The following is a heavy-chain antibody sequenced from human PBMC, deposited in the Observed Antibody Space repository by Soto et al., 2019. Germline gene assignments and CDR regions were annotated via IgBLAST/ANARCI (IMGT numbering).Heavy chain of an antibody. J-gene: IGHJ6*02. V-gene: IGHV3-30*18. Sequence: QVQLVESGGGVVQPGRSLRLSCAASGFTFSSYGMHWVRQAPGKGLEWVAVISYDGSNKYYADSVKGRFTISRDNSKNTLYLQMNSLRAEDTAVYYCAKDGRILYYYYYGMDVRGQGTTVTVSS. D-gene: IGHD2-15*01. CDR2: ISYDGSNK. CDR1: GFTFSSYG. CDR3: AKDGRILYYYYYGMDV.